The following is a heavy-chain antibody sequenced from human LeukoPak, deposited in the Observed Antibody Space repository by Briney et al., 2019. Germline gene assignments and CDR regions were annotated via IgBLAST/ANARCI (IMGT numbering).Heavy chain of an antibody. J-gene: IGHJ5*02. Sequence: ASVKVSCKASGGTFSSYAISWVRQAPGQGLEWMGRIIPILGIANYAQKFQGRVTITADKSTSTAYMELSSLRSEDTAVYYCARVAQLLTNWFDPWGQGTLVTVSS. D-gene: IGHD2-2*01. V-gene: IGHV1-69*04. CDR2: IIPILGIA. CDR1: GGTFSSYA. CDR3: ARVAQLLTNWFDP.